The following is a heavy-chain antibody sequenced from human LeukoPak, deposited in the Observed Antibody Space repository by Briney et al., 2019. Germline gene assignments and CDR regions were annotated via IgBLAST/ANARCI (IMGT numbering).Heavy chain of an antibody. J-gene: IGHJ5*02. CDR1: GGSISSGSYY. CDR2: IYTSGST. Sequence: NPSETLSLTCSVSGGSISSGSYYWSWIRQPAGKGLEWIGRIYTSGSTNYNPSLKSRVTISVDTSKNQFSLKLSSVTAADTAVYYCARVVRGIGVFWFDPWGQGTLVTVSS. CDR3: ARVVRGIGVFWFDP. V-gene: IGHV4-61*02. D-gene: IGHD3-10*01.